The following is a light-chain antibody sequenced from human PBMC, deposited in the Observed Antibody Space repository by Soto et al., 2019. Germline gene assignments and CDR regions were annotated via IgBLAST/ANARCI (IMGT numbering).Light chain of an antibody. CDR2: GNS. V-gene: IGLV1-40*01. CDR1: SSNIGAGYD. CDR3: QSYDSSLSGYV. Sequence: QSVLTQPPSVSGAPGQRVTISCTGSSSNIGAGYDVNWYQQLPGTAPKLLIYGNSNRPSGVPDRFSGSKSGTSASLAITGLQAEDEADYYCQSYDSSLSGYVFGTGTKVT. J-gene: IGLJ1*01.